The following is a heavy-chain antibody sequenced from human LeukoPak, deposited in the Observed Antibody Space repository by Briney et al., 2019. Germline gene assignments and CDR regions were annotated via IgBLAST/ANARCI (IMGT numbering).Heavy chain of an antibody. J-gene: IGHJ4*02. D-gene: IGHD3-9*01. CDR3: AKVGEKDILTGYYFN. V-gene: IGHV3-23*01. Sequence: GGSLRLSCAASGFTFSSYAMSWVRQAPGKGLEWVSAISGSGGSTYYADSVNGRFTISRDNSKNTLYLQMNSLRAEDTAVYYCAKVGEKDILTGYYFNWGQGTLVTVSS. CDR1: GFTFSSYA. CDR2: ISGSGGST.